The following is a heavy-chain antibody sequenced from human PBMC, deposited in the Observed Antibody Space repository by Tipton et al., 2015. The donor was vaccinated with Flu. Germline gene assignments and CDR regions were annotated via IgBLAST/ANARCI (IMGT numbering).Heavy chain of an antibody. V-gene: IGHV3-23*01. CDR3: AKGVYYYYYYGMDV. CDR2: ISGSGGST. Sequence: SLRLSCAATGFTFSSYAMSWVRQAPGKGLEWVSAISGSGGSTYYADSVKGRFTISRDNSKNTLYLQMNSLRAEDTAVYYCAKGVYYYYYYGMDVWGQGTTVTVSS. CDR1: GFTFSSYA. D-gene: IGHD6-13*01. J-gene: IGHJ6*02.